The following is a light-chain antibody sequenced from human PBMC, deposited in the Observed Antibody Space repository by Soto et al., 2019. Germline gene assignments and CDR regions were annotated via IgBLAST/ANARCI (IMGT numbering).Light chain of an antibody. CDR2: YAS. V-gene: IGKV1-5*01. J-gene: IGKJ1*01. CDR1: QNIRSL. Sequence: PMTQSPSTLSASVGDRVTITCRASQNIRSLLAWLQQKPGKAPKLLIYYASSLESGAPQRFRGSGSGTEFTLTICSLQTDEFSTYYWQRYHSYWTFGQRTNV. CDR3: QRYHSYWT.